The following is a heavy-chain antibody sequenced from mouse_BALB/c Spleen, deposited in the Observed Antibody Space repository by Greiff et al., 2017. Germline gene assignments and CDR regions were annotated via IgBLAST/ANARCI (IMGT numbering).Heavy chain of an antibody. D-gene: IGHD6-1*01. J-gene: IGHJ4*01. CDR1: GYAFSSSW. CDR2: IYPGDGDT. Sequence: VQLQQSGPELVKPGASVKISCKASGYAFSSSWMNWVKQRPGQGLEWIGRIYPGDGDTNYNGKFKGKATLTADKSSSTAYMQLSSLTSVDSAVYFCARGASPTRAMDYWGQGTSVTVSS. CDR3: ARGASPTRAMDY. V-gene: IGHV1-82*01.